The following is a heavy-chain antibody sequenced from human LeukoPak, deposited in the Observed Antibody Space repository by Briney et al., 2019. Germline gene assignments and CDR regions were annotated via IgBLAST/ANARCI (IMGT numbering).Heavy chain of an antibody. CDR2: IWYDGSEK. CDR1: GFTFSNYG. CDR3: ARDLWGAFDN. Sequence: PGGSLRLSCAASGFTFSNYGMHWVRQAPGKGLEWVAVIWYDGSEKYYADSVKGRFTISRDNSKNTVYLQMSSLRVEDTAVYYCARDLWGAFDNWGQGTLVTVSS. J-gene: IGHJ4*02. D-gene: IGHD2-21*01. V-gene: IGHV3-33*01.